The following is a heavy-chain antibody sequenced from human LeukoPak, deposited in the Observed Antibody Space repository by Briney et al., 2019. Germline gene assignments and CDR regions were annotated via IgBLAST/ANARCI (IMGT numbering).Heavy chain of an antibody. D-gene: IGHD4-4*01. CDR3: ARVGGMTTVNNAAFDI. Sequence: SSETLSLTCAVYGGSFSGYYWSWIRQPPGKGLEWIGEINHSGSTNYNPSLKSRVTISIDKPKKQFSLKLISVTAADTAIYYCARVGGMTTVNNAAFDIWGQGTMVTVSS. CDR2: INHSGST. CDR1: GGSFSGYY. J-gene: IGHJ3*02. V-gene: IGHV4-34*01.